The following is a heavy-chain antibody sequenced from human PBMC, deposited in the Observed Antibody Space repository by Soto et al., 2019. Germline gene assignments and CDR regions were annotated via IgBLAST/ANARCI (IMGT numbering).Heavy chain of an antibody. V-gene: IGHV1-18*01. Sequence: ASVKVSCKASGYTFTSYDINWVRQATGQGLEWMGWISAYNGNTNYAQKLQGRVTMTTDTSTSTAYMELRSLRSDDTAVYYCARDSIAVAEYYFDYWGQETLVTVSS. CDR2: ISAYNGNT. CDR1: GYTFTSYD. CDR3: ARDSIAVAEYYFDY. J-gene: IGHJ4*02. D-gene: IGHD6-19*01.